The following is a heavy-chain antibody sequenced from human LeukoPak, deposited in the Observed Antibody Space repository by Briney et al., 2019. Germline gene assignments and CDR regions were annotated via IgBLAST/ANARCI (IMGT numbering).Heavy chain of an antibody. D-gene: IGHD6-13*01. CDR2: IYHSGST. CDR3: ARVRQQLVTYYYYYYMDV. J-gene: IGHJ6*03. Sequence: SETLSLTCTVSGYSISSGYYWGWIRQPPGKGLEWIGSIYHSGSTYYNPSLKSRVTISVDTSKNQFSLKLSSVTAADTAVYYCARVRQQLVTYYYYYYMDVWGKGTTVTVSS. CDR1: GYSISSGYY. V-gene: IGHV4-38-2*02.